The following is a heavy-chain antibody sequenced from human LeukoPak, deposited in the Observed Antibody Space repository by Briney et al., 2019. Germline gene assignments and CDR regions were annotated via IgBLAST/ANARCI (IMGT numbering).Heavy chain of an antibody. CDR1: GGSISSSY. CDR3: ARRSSSWDWYFDL. V-gene: IGHV4-59*08. J-gene: IGHJ2*01. Sequence: SETLSLTCTVSGGSISSSYWRWIRQSPGKGLEWIGYIYYSGSTNYNPSRKSRVTTSVDTYKNHFFLNLISMSAADTAVYYCARRSSSWDWYFDLWGRGILVTVSS. D-gene: IGHD6-13*01. CDR2: IYYSGST.